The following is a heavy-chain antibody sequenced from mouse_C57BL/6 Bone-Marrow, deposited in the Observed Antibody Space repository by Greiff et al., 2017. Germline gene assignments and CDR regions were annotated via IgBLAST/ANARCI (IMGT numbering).Heavy chain of an antibody. D-gene: IGHD2-5*01. J-gene: IGHJ1*03. V-gene: IGHV1-55*01. CDR3: ARHYYSNDWYFDV. Sequence: QVQLQQPGAELVKPGASVKMSCKASGYTFTSYWITWVKQRPGQGLEWIGDIYPGSGSTNYNEKFKRKATLTVDTSSSTAYMQLSSLTSEDSAVYYCARHYYSNDWYFDVWGTGTTVTVSS. CDR2: IYPGSGST. CDR1: GYTFTSYW.